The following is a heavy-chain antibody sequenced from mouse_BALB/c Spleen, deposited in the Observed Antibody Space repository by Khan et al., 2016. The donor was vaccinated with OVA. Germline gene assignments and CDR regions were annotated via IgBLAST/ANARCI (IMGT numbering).Heavy chain of an antibody. J-gene: IGHJ3*01. CDR1: GFSLTSYD. V-gene: IGHV2-9-2*01. Sequence: QVQLKESGPGLVAPSQSLSITCTVSGFSLTSYDISWIRQPPGKGLEWLGVIWTGGGTNYNSAFMSRLSISKDNSKSQAFLNMNSLQTDDTAIYYCVSAGYNDWFAYWGQGTLVTVSA. CDR3: VSAGYNDWFAY. CDR2: IWTGGGT.